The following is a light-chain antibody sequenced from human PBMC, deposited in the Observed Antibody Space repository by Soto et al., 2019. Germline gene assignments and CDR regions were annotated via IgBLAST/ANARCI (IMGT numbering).Light chain of an antibody. V-gene: IGKV3-11*01. Sequence: EIVLTQSPATLSLSPGERATLSCRASQSVSSYLAWYQQKPGQAPRLLIYDASNRATGIPARFSGSGSGTDFTLTISSLEPEDFEVYYCQHRSNWPPYTFGQGTRLEI. CDR1: QSVSSY. CDR3: QHRSNWPPYT. CDR2: DAS. J-gene: IGKJ2*01.